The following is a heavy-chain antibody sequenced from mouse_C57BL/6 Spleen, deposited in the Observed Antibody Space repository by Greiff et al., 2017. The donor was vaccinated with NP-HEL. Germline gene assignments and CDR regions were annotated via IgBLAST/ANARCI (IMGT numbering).Heavy chain of an antibody. CDR2: IDPSDSYT. Sequence: QVQLQQPGAELVMPGASVKLSCKASGYTFTSYWMHWVKQRPGQGLEWIGEIDPSDSYTNYNQQFKGKSTLTVDKSSSTAYMQLSSLTSEDSAVYYCARGPLGSAGWYFDVWGTGTTVTVSS. CDR1: GYTFTSYW. J-gene: IGHJ1*03. V-gene: IGHV1-69*01. D-gene: IGHD1-1*01. CDR3: ARGPLGSAGWYFDV.